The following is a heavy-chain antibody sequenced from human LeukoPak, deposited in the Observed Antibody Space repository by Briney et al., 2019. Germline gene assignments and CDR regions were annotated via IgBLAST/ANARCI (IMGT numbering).Heavy chain of an antibody. CDR1: GFTFSSYA. Sequence: SGGSLRLSCAASGFTFSSYAMSWVRQAPGKGLEWVSAISGSGGSTYYADSVKGRFTISRDNSKNTLYLQMNSLRAEDTAVYYCAKDSEGIAVAELDYWGQGTLVTVSS. J-gene: IGHJ4*02. V-gene: IGHV3-23*01. CDR3: AKDSEGIAVAELDY. CDR2: ISGSGGST. D-gene: IGHD6-19*01.